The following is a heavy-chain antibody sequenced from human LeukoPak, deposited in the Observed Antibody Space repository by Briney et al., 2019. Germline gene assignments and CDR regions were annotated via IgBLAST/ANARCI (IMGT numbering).Heavy chain of an antibody. CDR2: IYYSGST. D-gene: IGHD1-7*01. CDR3: ASNTGTVFDY. CDR1: GGSISSSSYY. Sequence: SETLSLTCTVSGGSISSSSYYWGWIRQPPGKGLEWIGSIYYSGSTYYNPSLRSRVTISLDMSKHQFSLNLTSVTAADTAVYYCASNTGTVFDYWGQGARVTVSS. J-gene: IGHJ4*02. V-gene: IGHV4-39*07.